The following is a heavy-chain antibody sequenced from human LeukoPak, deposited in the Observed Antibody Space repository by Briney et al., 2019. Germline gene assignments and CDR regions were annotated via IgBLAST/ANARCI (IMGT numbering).Heavy chain of an antibody. CDR1: GYTFTSYG. V-gene: IGHV1-18*01. J-gene: IGHJ3*02. Sequence: ASVKVSCKASGYTFTSYGISWVRQAPGQGLEWMGWISAYNGNTNYAQKLQGRVTMTTDTSTSTAYMELRSLRSDDTAVYYCARESTPGIAAAGTDAFDIWGQGTMVTVSS. D-gene: IGHD6-13*01. CDR3: ARESTPGIAAAGTDAFDI. CDR2: ISAYNGNT.